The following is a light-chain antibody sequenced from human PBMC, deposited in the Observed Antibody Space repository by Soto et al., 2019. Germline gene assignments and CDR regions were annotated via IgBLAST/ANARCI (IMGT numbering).Light chain of an antibody. Sequence: QSALTQPASVSGSPGQSITISCTGASSDVGGYNYVSWYQQHPGKAPKLMIYEVSNRPSGVSSRFSGSKSGNTASLTISGLQSEDEADYYCSSYTDSRTYVLGTGTKVTVL. CDR3: SSYTDSRTYV. V-gene: IGLV2-14*01. J-gene: IGLJ1*01. CDR1: SSDVGGYNY. CDR2: EVS.